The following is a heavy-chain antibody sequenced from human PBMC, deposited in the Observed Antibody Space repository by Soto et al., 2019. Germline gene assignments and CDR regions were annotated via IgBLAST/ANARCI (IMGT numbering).Heavy chain of an antibody. V-gene: IGHV3-30-3*02. CDR2: ISDDGDNT. CDR1: GFTLTNYA. J-gene: IGHJ4*02. D-gene: IGHD1-26*01. Sequence: GGSLRLSCAASGFTLTNYAMHWVRQAPGKGLEWLAVISDDGDNTHYADSVKGRFTISRDNPKNTLYLQMNSLRDEDTAVYYCAKGSQWEPFDWGQGTQVTVSS. CDR3: AKGSQWEPFD.